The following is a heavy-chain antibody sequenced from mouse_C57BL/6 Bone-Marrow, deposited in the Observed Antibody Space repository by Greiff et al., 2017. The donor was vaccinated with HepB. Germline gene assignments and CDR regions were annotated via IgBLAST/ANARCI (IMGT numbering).Heavy chain of an antibody. Sequence: VQLQESGAELVKPGASVKMSCKASGYTFTSYWITWVKQRPGQGLEWIGDIYPGSGSTNYNEKFKSKATLTVDTSSSTAYVQLSSLTSEDSAVYYCASDGYPDYWGQGTTLTVSS. CDR2: IYPGSGST. CDR1: GYTFTSYW. J-gene: IGHJ2*01. V-gene: IGHV1-55*01. CDR3: ASDGYPDY. D-gene: IGHD2-3*01.